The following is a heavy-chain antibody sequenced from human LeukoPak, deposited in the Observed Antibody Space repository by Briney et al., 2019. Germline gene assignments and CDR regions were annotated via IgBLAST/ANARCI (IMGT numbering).Heavy chain of an antibody. CDR1: GYTFTNYD. CDR2: MNPTSGKA. V-gene: IGHV1-8*01. D-gene: IGHD3-22*01. CDR3: ARDFFDGHGYTFYYYGMDV. Sequence: WASVKVSCKASGYTFTNYDVNWVRQATGQGLEWMGWMNPTSGKAGFAQRFQGRVSMTRNISISTAYMELSSLRSEDTAVYYCARDFFDGHGYTFYYYGMDVWGQGTTVTVSS. J-gene: IGHJ6*02.